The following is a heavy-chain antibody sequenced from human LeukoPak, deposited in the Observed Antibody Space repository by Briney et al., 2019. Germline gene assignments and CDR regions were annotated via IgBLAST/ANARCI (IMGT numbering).Heavy chain of an antibody. D-gene: IGHD3-10*01. V-gene: IGHV3-23*01. CDR3: AKAMVRGVIPTLPLYYFDY. Sequence: GSLRLSCAASGFTVSSNYMSWVRQAPGKGLEWVSVISGSGGSTYYADSVKGRFTISRDNSKNTLYLQMNSLRAEDTAVYYCAKAMVRGVIPTLPLYYFDYWGQGTLVTVSS. CDR2: ISGSGGST. CDR1: GFTVSSNY. J-gene: IGHJ4*02.